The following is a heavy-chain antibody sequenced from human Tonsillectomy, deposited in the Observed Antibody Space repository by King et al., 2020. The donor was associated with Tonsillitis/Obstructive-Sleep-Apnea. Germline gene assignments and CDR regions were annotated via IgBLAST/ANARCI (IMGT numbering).Heavy chain of an antibody. V-gene: IGHV3-23*04. J-gene: IGHJ6*03. Sequence: VQLVESGGGLVQPGGSLRLSCAASGFTFSSYAMSWVRQAPGKGLEWVSAISGSGGSTYYADPVKGRFTISRENSKNTLYLQMNSLRAEDTAVYYCAKDDGSGNFYYYDYYMYVWGKGTTVTVSS. CDR2: ISGSGGST. CDR1: GFTFSSYA. CDR3: AKDDGSGNFYYYDYYMYV. D-gene: IGHD3-10*01.